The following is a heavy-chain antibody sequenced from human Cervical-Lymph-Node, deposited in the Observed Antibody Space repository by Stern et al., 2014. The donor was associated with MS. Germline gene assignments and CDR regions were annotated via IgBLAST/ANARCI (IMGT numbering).Heavy chain of an antibody. J-gene: IGHJ4*02. Sequence: VQLVQSGAEVKKPGASVKVSCKASGYSFTAYFIHWVRQAPGQGLEWMGWISTDTGGAQYAQSFQGRVTMTRDTSISTTYMELSRLGSDDTAVYCCARDRGSHSDYWGQGTLVTVSS. CDR1: GYSFTAYF. CDR2: ISTDTGGA. CDR3: ARDRGSHSDY. V-gene: IGHV1-2*02. D-gene: IGHD1-26*01.